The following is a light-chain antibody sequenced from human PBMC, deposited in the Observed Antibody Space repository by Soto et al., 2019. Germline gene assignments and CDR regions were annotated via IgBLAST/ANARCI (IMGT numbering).Light chain of an antibody. Sequence: VMTQSPATLSVSPGEGATLSCRASQSVGRSLAWYQQKPGQAPRLLIFDLSTRATGIPAKFRGSGSGTEFTLTISGLQSEDFAIFYCQQYDDWPLTFGPGTKVDI. CDR2: DLS. CDR1: QSVGRS. V-gene: IGKV3-15*01. J-gene: IGKJ3*01. CDR3: QQYDDWPLT.